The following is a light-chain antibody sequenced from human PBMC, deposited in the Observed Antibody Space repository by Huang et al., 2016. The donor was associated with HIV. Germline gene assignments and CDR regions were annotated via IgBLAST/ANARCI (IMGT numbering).Light chain of an antibody. CDR2: GAS. J-gene: IGKJ1*01. CDR1: QSVSSN. Sequence: EIVMTQSPATMSVSPGERATLSCRASQSVSSNLAWYQQKPGQAPRLLLSGASTRATGIPARVSGSGSGTEFTLTISSLQSEDFAVYYCQQYNNWPPWTFGQGTEVEIK. V-gene: IGKV3-15*01. CDR3: QQYNNWPPWT.